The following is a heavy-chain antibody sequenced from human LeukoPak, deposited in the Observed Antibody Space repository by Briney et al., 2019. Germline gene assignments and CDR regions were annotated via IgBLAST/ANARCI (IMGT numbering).Heavy chain of an antibody. CDR3: ARQCRWLQFSFPYYFDY. CDR1: GGSISSSSYY. V-gene: IGHV4-39*01. D-gene: IGHD5-24*01. Sequence: SGTLSLTCTVSGGSISSSSYYWGWIRQPPGKGLEWIGSIYYSGSTYYNPSLKSRVTISVDTSKNQFSLKLSSVTAADTAVYYCARQCRWLQFSFPYYFDYWGQGTLVTVSS. CDR2: IYYSGST. J-gene: IGHJ4*02.